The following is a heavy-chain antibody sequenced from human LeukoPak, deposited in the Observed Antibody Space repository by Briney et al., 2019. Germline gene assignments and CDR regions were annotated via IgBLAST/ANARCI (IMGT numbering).Heavy chain of an antibody. Sequence: PGGSLRLSCAASGFTFSSYAMHWVRQAPGKGLEWVANIKQDGSEKYYVDSVKGRFTISRDNAKNSLYLQMNSLRAEDTAVYYCARDLVGATGNDYWGQGTLVTVSS. J-gene: IGHJ4*02. D-gene: IGHD1-26*01. CDR3: ARDLVGATGNDY. V-gene: IGHV3-7*03. CDR1: GFTFSSYA. CDR2: IKQDGSEK.